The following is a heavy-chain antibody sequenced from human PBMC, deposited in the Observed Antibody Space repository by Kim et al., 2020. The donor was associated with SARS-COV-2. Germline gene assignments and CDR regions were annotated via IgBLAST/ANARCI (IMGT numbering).Heavy chain of an antibody. J-gene: IGHJ4*02. V-gene: IGHV4-39*01. Sequence: SETLSLTCTVSGGSISSSSYYWGWIHQPPGKGLEWIGSIYYSGSTYYNPSLKSRVTISVDTSKNQFSLKLSSVTAADTAVYYCARGFDYYGSWDATSNIDYWGQGTLVTVSS. CDR1: GGSISSSSYY. CDR3: ARGFDYYGSWDATSNIDY. CDR2: IYYSGST. D-gene: IGHD3-10*01.